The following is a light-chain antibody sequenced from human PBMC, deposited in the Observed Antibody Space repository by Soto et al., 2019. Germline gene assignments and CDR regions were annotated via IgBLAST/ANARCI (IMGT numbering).Light chain of an antibody. CDR3: NSYTASSTYV. CDR2: EVS. CDR1: SSDVGSYNR. V-gene: IGLV2-14*01. J-gene: IGLJ1*01. Sequence: QSVLTQPASVSGSPGQSITISCTGTSSDVGSYNRVSWYQQPPGTAPKLIIYEVSYRPSGVSNRFSGSKSGNTASLTISGLQTEDEADYFCNSYTASSTYVFGTGTKVTV.